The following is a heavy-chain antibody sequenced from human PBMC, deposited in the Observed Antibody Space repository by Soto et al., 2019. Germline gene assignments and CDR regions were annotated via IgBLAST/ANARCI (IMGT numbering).Heavy chain of an antibody. V-gene: IGHV3-66*01. Sequence: EVQLVESGGGLVQPGGSLRLSCAASGFTVTTNYMTWVRQAPGKGLEWVSLIYIAGRTKYADSVKGRYNLSRDSSKNTLNLQMNSLRAEDTAVYYCERGYCNGTNCYANWVDPWGQRHLVPV. J-gene: IGHJ5*02. CDR1: GFTVTTNY. D-gene: IGHD2-2*01. CDR2: IYIAGRT. CDR3: ERGYCNGTNCYANWVDP.